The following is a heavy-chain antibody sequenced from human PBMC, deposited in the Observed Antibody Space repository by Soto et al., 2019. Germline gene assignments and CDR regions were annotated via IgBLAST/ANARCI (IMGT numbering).Heavy chain of an antibody. Sequence: EVQLLESGGGLVQPGGSLRLSCAASGFTFSSYAMSWVRQAPGKGLEWVSAISGSGGSTYYADSVKGRFTISRDNSKNTLYLQMNSLRAEDTAVYYCAKAPEVQLERLWENYFDYWGQGTLVTVSS. V-gene: IGHV3-23*01. CDR2: ISGSGGST. D-gene: IGHD1-1*01. J-gene: IGHJ4*02. CDR3: AKAPEVQLERLWENYFDY. CDR1: GFTFSSYA.